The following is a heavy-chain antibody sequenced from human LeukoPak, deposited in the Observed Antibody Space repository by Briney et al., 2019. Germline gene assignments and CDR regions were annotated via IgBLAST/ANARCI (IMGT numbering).Heavy chain of an antibody. CDR2: IYSGGST. D-gene: IGHD3-10*01. J-gene: IGHJ4*02. CDR3: AKDRGGDSGLDY. Sequence: GGSLRLSCAASEFSVGSNYMTWVRQAPGKGLEWVSLIYSGGSTYYADSVKGRFTISRDNAKNSLYLLMDSLRAEDTAVYYCAKDRGGDSGLDYWGQGTLVTVSS. V-gene: IGHV3-66*02. CDR1: EFSVGSNY.